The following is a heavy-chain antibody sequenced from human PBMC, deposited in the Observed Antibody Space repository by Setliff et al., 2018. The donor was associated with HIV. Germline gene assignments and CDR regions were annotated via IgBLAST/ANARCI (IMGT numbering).Heavy chain of an antibody. CDR2: INAGNGNT. CDR3: AFWSGYSRPYYYYYGMDV. D-gene: IGHD3-3*01. J-gene: IGHJ6*02. Sequence: ASVKVSCKASGYTFTSYTMHWVRQAPGQRLEWMGWINAGNGNTRYSQKFQGRVTITRDTSATTAYMELSSLRSEDTAVYYCAFWSGYSRPYYYYYGMDVWGQGTTVTVSS. CDR1: GYTFTSYT. V-gene: IGHV1-3*01.